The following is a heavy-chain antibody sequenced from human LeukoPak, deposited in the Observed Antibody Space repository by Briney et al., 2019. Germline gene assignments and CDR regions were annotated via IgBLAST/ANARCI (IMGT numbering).Heavy chain of an antibody. Sequence: GGSLRLSCAASRFTFGSSWMSWVRQGPGKGLEGVANIKQDGSEKYYVDSVKGRFTISRDNAKNSLYLQMDSLRAEDTAVYYCTRDKPVTMVRGVILTNYYYYMDVWGKGTTVTISS. V-gene: IGHV3-7*01. J-gene: IGHJ6*03. D-gene: IGHD3-10*01. CDR3: TRDKPVTMVRGVILTNYYYYMDV. CDR2: IKQDGSEK. CDR1: RFTFGSSW.